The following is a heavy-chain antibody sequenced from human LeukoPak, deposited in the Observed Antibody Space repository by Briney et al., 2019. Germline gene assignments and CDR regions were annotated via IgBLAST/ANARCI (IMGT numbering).Heavy chain of an antibody. CDR1: GYTFTGYY. Sequence: ASVKVSCKASGYTFTGYYMHWVRQAPGQGLEWMGWINPNSGGTNYAQKFQGRVTMTRDTSISTAYMGLSRLRSDDTAVYYCARGLGIAVARDLFDYWGQGTLVTVSS. CDR2: INPNSGGT. CDR3: ARGLGIAVARDLFDY. V-gene: IGHV1-2*02. D-gene: IGHD6-19*01. J-gene: IGHJ4*02.